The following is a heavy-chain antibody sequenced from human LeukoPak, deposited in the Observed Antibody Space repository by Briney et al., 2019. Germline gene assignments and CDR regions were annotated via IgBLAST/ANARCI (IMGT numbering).Heavy chain of an antibody. CDR1: GASISDYH. J-gene: IGHJ4*02. Sequence: SETLSLTCTVSGASISDYHWSWIRQPAGGGLEWIGRLFTSGGSNYSPSLKGRVTMSVDTSENQFSLRLTSLTAADTAVYYCAKEVGASYYFDYWGQGTLVSVSS. CDR2: LFTSGGS. V-gene: IGHV4-4*07. D-gene: IGHD1-26*01. CDR3: AKEVGASYYFDY.